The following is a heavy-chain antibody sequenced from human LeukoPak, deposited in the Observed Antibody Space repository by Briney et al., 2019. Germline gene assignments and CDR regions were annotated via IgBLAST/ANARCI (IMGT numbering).Heavy chain of an antibody. CDR3: ARGSTEVVAATPQVWSVWFDP. V-gene: IGHV4-34*01. D-gene: IGHD2-15*01. CDR1: GGSFSGYY. J-gene: IGHJ5*02. Sequence: SETLSLTCAVYGGSFSGYYWSWIRQPPGKGLEWIGEINHSGSTIYNPSLKSRVTISVDTSKNQFSLKLSSVTAADTAVYYCARGSTEVVAATPQVWSVWFDPWGQGTLVTVSS. CDR2: INHSGST.